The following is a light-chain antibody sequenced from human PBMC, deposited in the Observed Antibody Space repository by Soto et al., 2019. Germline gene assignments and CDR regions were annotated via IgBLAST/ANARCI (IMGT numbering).Light chain of an antibody. J-gene: IGKJ1*01. CDR2: EAS. V-gene: IGKV3-11*01. CDR1: QSVVVS. Sequence: EILLTQSPATLSSSPGERATLSCRASQSVVVSFAWYQHKPGQPPRLIIYEASNRAAGIPDRFSGSGSGTDFTLTIASLEPEDVGFYYCHQRQRWPRTFGQGTKVDIK. CDR3: HQRQRWPRT.